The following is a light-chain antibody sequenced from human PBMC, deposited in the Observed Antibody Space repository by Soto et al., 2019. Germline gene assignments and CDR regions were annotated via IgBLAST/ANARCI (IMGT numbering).Light chain of an antibody. J-gene: IGKJ1*01. CDR1: QSVSSN. Sequence: EIVMTQSPATLSVPPGERATLSCGASQSVSSNLAWYQQKVGQAPKLLIYDASTRATGIPARFSGIGSGTEFTLTISSLQSEDFAVYYCQQYNNWPETFGQGTKVDIK. CDR2: DAS. V-gene: IGKV3-15*01. CDR3: QQYNNWPET.